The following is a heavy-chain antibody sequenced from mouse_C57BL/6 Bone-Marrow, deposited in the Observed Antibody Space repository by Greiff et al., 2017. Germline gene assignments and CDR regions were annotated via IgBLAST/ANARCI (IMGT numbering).Heavy chain of an antibody. CDR2: INPNNGGT. V-gene: IGHV1-18*01. J-gene: IGHJ2*01. Sequence: VQLQQSGPELVKPGASVKIPCKASGYTFTDYNMDWVKQSHGKSLEWIGDINPNNGGTIYNQKFKGKATLTVDKSSSTAYMELRSLTSEDTAVYYCVRGRDGSSPYYFDYWGQGTTLTVSS. D-gene: IGHD1-1*01. CDR1: GYTFTDYN. CDR3: VRGRDGSSPYYFDY.